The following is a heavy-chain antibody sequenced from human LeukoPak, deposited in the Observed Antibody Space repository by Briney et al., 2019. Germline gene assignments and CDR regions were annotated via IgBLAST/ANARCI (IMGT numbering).Heavy chain of an antibody. CDR1: GGSISNYY. CDR2: INHSGST. J-gene: IGHJ6*03. V-gene: IGHV4-34*01. D-gene: IGHD6-13*01. CDR3: ARPPRGAGSWAYYYYYMDV. Sequence: SETLSLTCTVSGGSISNYYWSWIRQPPGKGLEWIGEINHSGSTNYNPSLKSRVTISVDTSKNQFSLKLSSVTAADAAVYYCARPPRGAGSWAYYYYYMDVWGKGTTVTISS.